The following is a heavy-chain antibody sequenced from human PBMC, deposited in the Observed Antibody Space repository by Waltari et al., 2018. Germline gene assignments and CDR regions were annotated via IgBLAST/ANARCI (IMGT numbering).Heavy chain of an antibody. CDR3: ARDGPLQIQSWYSFDY. CDR2: ISYDGRDE. V-gene: IGHV3-30*07. CDR1: GFTFSYHA. D-gene: IGHD5-18*01. J-gene: IGHJ4*02. Sequence: QVQLVESGGGVVHPGRSLRLSCEASGFTFSYHAMHWVRQAPGKGLEWVAGISYDGRDEYYADSVRGRFTISRDDSKDTVNLQMNSLRPEDTAVYYCARDGPLQIQSWYSFDYWGQGTLVTVSS.